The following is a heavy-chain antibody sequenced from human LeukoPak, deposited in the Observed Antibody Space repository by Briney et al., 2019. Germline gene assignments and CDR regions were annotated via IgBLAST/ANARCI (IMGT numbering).Heavy chain of an antibody. Sequence: PGGSPRLSCAASGFTFSSYAMSWVRQAPGKGLEWVSAISGSGGSTYYADSVKGRFTISRDNSKNTLYLQMNSLRAEDTAVYYCAKEGVVVPAATDAFDIWGQGTMVTVSS. D-gene: IGHD2-2*01. CDR1: GFTFSSYA. CDR2: ISGSGGST. CDR3: AKEGVVVPAATDAFDI. J-gene: IGHJ3*02. V-gene: IGHV3-23*01.